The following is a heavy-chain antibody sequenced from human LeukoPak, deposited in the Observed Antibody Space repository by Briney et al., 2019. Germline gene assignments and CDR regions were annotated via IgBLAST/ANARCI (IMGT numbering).Heavy chain of an antibody. CDR3: ARFASSSLPPNFDY. V-gene: IGHV4-39*07. D-gene: IGHD6-6*01. Sequence: SETLSLTCAVSGGSISSSSYYWGWIRQPPGKGLEWIGSIYYSGSTYYNPSLKSRVTISVDTSKNQFSLKLSSVTAADTAVYYCARFASSSLPPNFDYWGQGTLVTVSS. J-gene: IGHJ4*02. CDR1: GGSISSSSYY. CDR2: IYYSGST.